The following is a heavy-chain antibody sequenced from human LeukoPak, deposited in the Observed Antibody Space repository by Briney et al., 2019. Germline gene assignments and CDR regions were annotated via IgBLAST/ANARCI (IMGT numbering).Heavy chain of an antibody. CDR1: GFTFSSYA. CDR3: AKSAFEGFVVVPAALWSFDL. CDR2: ISGSGGST. Sequence: PGGSLRLSCAASGFTFSSYAMSWVRQAPGKGLEWVSAISGSGGSTYYADSVKGRFTVSRDNSKNTLFLQISSLRGDDTALYYCAKSAFEGFVVVPAALWSFDLWGRGTLVTVSS. V-gene: IGHV3-23*01. D-gene: IGHD2-2*01. J-gene: IGHJ2*01.